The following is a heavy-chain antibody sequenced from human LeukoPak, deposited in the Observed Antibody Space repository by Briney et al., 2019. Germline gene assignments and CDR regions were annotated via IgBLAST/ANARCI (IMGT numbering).Heavy chain of an antibody. J-gene: IGHJ4*02. CDR3: ARDRSTIAVAGTVDY. V-gene: IGHV3-74*01. D-gene: IGHD6-19*01. CDR2: INSDGSST. CDR1: GFTFSSYW. Sequence: PGGSLRLSCAASGFTFSSYWMHWVRQAPGKGLVWVSRINSDGSSTSYADSGKGRFTISRDNAKNTLYLQMNSLRAEDTAVYYCARDRSTIAVAGTVDYWGQGTLVTVSS.